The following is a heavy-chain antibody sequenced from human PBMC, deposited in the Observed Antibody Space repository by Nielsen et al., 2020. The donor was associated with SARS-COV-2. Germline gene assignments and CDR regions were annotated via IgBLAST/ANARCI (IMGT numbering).Heavy chain of an antibody. CDR3: ARDGYCSSTNCFGGGYYFDF. Sequence: WIRQPPGKGLERVAVISYDGSTKYYADSVKGRFTISRDNSKNTLYLQMNSLRPEDTAVYSCARDGYCSSTNCFGGGYYFDFWGQGTLVTVSS. CDR2: ISYDGSTK. D-gene: IGHD2-2*03. V-gene: IGHV3-30*04. J-gene: IGHJ4*02.